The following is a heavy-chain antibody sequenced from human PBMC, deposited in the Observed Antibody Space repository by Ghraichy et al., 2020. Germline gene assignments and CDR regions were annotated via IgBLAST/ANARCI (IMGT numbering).Heavy chain of an antibody. V-gene: IGHV3-23*01. Sequence: GGSLRLSCAASGFTFSSYAMSWVRQAPGKGLEWVSAISGSGGCTYYADSVKGRFTISRDNSKNTLYLQMNSLRAEDTAVYYCAKDWRGAYYDFWSGYPEVGTFDYSANGSLAAVSP. CDR2: ISGSGGCT. CDR3: AKDWRGAYYDFWSGYPEVGTFDY. CDR1: GFTFSSYA. J-gene: IGHJ4*03. D-gene: IGHD3-3*01.